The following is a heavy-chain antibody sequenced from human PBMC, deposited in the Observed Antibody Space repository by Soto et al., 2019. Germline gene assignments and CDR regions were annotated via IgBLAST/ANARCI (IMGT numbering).Heavy chain of an antibody. CDR2: ISYDGTNK. V-gene: IGHV3-30*18. Sequence: QVQLVESGGGVVQPGRSLRLSCAASGFSFSRCAMHWVRQAPGKGLEWVAVISYDGTNKYYADSVNGRLIISRDNSKNTLSLEMLSLRPEDTAVYYWAKIGIPDYYDRSGFAYWGQGALVTVSS. CDR3: AKIGIPDYYDRSGFAY. J-gene: IGHJ4*02. D-gene: IGHD3-22*01. CDR1: GFSFSRCA.